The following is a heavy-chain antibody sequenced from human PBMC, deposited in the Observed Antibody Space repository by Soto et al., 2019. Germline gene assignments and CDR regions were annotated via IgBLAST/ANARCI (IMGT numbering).Heavy chain of an antibody. D-gene: IGHD3-22*01. Sequence: EVQLVESGGGLVQPGGSLRLSCAASGFTFSIYWMHWVRQAPGKGLVWVSRMNMDGSRTSYADFAKGRFTISRDDAKRTVYVERSKLRAEDTAVYYCVRGDGDRYDGHGYLGRHWGQGTLVTVSS. CDR2: MNMDGSRT. V-gene: IGHV3-74*01. CDR3: VRGDGDRYDGHGYLGRH. J-gene: IGHJ4*02. CDR1: GFTFSIYW.